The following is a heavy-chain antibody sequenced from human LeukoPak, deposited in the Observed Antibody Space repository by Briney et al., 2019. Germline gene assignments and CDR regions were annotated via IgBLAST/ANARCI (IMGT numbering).Heavy chain of an antibody. V-gene: IGHV3-48*03. CDR3: ARLGYSYDGY. CDR2: ISSSGSTI. D-gene: IGHD5-18*01. CDR1: GFTFSSYE. Sequence: GGSLRLSCAASGFTFSSYEMNWVRQAPGKGLEWVSYISSSGSTIYYADSLKGRFTISRDNAKNSLYLQMNSLRAEDTAVYYCARLGYSYDGYWGQGTLVTVSS. J-gene: IGHJ4*02.